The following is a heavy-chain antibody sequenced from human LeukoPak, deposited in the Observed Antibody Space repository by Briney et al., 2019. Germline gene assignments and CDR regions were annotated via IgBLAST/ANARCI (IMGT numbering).Heavy chain of an antibody. V-gene: IGHV3-53*01. Sequence: GGSLRLSCTASGFTVSGNYFSWVRQAPGKGLEWVSVIYSAGDTYYADSVKGRFTISRGTSRNTVYLRMNSLRAEDTAVYYCATRSEYSYYWGPGTLVTVSS. CDR2: IYSAGDT. CDR3: ATRSEYSYY. D-gene: IGHD2-15*01. CDR1: GFTVSGNY. J-gene: IGHJ4*02.